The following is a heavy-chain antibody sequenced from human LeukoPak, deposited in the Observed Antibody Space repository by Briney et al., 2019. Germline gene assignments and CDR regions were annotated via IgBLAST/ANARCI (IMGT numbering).Heavy chain of an antibody. D-gene: IGHD3-22*01. CDR2: ISGSGGGT. J-gene: IGHJ6*02. V-gene: IGHV3-23*01. Sequence: PGGSLRLSCAASGFTFSSYAVSWVRQVPGRGLEWVSAISGSGGGTYYADSVKGRFTISRDNSKNTLYLQMNSLRAEDTAVYYCAKDLDGSGYYYYYYGMDVWGQGTTVTVSS. CDR1: GFTFSSYA. CDR3: AKDLDGSGYYYYYYGMDV.